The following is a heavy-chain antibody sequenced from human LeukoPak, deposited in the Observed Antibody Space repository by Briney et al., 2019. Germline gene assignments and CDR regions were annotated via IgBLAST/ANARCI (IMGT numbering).Heavy chain of an antibody. J-gene: IGHJ4*02. CDR1: GGTFSSYA. D-gene: IGHD3-16*02. CDR2: IIPIFGTA. Sequence: SVKVPCKASGGTFSSYAISWVRQAPGQGLGWMGRIIPIFGTANYAQKFQGRVTITTDESTSTAYMELSSLRSEDTAVYYCAREEYVWGSYRVYYFDYWGQGTLVTVSS. V-gene: IGHV1-69*05. CDR3: AREEYVWGSYRVYYFDY.